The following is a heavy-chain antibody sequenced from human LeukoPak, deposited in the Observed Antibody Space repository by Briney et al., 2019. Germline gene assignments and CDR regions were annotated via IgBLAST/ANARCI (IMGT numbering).Heavy chain of an antibody. CDR1: GGSISSSSYC. CDR2: IYYSGST. D-gene: IGHD3-3*01. Sequence: SETLSLTCTVSGGSISSSSYCWGWIRQPPGKGLEWIGSIYYSGSTYYNPSLKSRVTISVDTSKNQFSLKLSSVTAADTAVYYCARHAGFLEWLLADNWFDPWGQGTLVTVSS. J-gene: IGHJ5*02. V-gene: IGHV4-39*01. CDR3: ARHAGFLEWLLADNWFDP.